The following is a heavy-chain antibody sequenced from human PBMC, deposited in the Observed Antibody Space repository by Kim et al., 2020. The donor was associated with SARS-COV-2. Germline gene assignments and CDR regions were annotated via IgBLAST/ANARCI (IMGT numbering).Heavy chain of an antibody. CDR3: ARDYTSGWSYYFDY. J-gene: IGHJ4*02. V-gene: IGHV3-11*01. Sequence: GGSLRLSCAASGFTFSDYYMSWIRQAPGKGLEWVSYISSSGSTIYYADSVKGLFTISRDNAKNSLYLQMNSLRAEDTAVYYCARDYTSGWSYYFDYWGQGTLVTVSS. CDR2: ISSSGSTI. D-gene: IGHD6-19*01. CDR1: GFTFSDYY.